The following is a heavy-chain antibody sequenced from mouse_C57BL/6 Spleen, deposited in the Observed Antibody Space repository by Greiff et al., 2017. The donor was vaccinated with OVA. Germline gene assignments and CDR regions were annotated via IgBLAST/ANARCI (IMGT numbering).Heavy chain of an antibody. Sequence: EVQLVESGGGLVKPGGSLKLSCAASGFTFSSYAMSWVRQTPEKRLEWVATISDGGSYTYYPDNVKGRFTISRDNAKNNLYLQMSHLKSEDTAVYYCARDSSSLYYFDYWGQGTTLTVSS. CDR3: ARDSSSLYYFDY. D-gene: IGHD1-1*01. CDR1: GFTFSSYA. V-gene: IGHV5-4*01. CDR2: ISDGGSYT. J-gene: IGHJ2*01.